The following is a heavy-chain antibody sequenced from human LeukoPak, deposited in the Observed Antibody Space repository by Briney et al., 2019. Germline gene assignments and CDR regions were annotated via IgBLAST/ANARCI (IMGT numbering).Heavy chain of an antibody. CDR1: GGPISSYY. CDR2: IYYSGST. CDR3: ARDSGAFDI. V-gene: IGHV4-59*01. D-gene: IGHD1-26*01. Sequence: PSETLSLTCTVSGGPISSYYWSWIRQPPGKGLEWIGYIYYSGSTNYNPSLKSRVTISVDTSKNQFSLKLRSVTAADTAVYYCARDSGAFDIWGQGTMVTVSS. J-gene: IGHJ3*02.